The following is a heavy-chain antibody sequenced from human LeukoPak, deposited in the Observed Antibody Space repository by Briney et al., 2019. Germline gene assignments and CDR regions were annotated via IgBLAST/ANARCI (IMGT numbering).Heavy chain of an antibody. V-gene: IGHV1-18*01. CDR3: ARSGPGRLLEWLLFDY. J-gene: IGHJ4*02. D-gene: IGHD3-3*01. Sequence: ASVKVSCKASGYTFTSYGISWVRQAPGQGLEWMGWVSAYNDNTNSAQKLQARVTMTTDTSTSTAYMELRSLRSDDTAVYYCARSGPGRLLEWLLFDYWGQGTLVTVSS. CDR2: VSAYNDNT. CDR1: GYTFTSYG.